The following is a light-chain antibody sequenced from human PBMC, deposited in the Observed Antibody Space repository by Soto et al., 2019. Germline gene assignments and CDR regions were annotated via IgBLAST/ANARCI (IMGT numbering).Light chain of an antibody. J-gene: IGLJ1*01. CDR2: AVT. CDR3: SSYTSGSTPFV. V-gene: IGLV2-14*01. CDR1: SSDVGVYIF. Sequence: QSVLTQPASVSGSPGQSITISCTGTSSDVGVYIFVSWYQHHPGKAPKLMIYAVTNRPSGVSNRFSGSKSGNTASLTISGLQAEDEADYYCSSYTSGSTPFVFGTGTKVTV.